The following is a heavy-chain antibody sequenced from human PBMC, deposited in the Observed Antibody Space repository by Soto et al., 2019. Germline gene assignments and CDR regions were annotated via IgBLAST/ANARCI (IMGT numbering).Heavy chain of an antibody. CDR1: GYTFTSYG. J-gene: IGHJ4*02. CDR2: ISAYNGNT. Sequence: ASVKVSCKASGYTFTSYGISWVRQAPGQGLEWMGWISAYNGNTNYAQKLQGRVTMTTDTSTSTAYMELSSLRSEDTAVYYCARRHSSGYYFYYWGQGTLVTVSS. V-gene: IGHV1-18*01. CDR3: ARRHSSGYYFYY. D-gene: IGHD3-22*01.